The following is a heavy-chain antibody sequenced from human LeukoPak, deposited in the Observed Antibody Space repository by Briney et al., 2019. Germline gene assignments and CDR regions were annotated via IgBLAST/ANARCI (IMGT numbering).Heavy chain of an antibody. CDR1: GFTFSAST. CDR2: IRSKGNSYAT. Sequence: GGSLKLSCAASGFTFSASTMHWVRQASGKGLEWAGRIRSKGNSYATAYAASVKGRFTISRDDSKNTAYLQMNSLKTEDTAVYYCTRHEDCSGASCYSPHDYWGQGTLVTVSS. D-gene: IGHD2-15*01. J-gene: IGHJ4*02. CDR3: TRHEDCSGASCYSPHDY. V-gene: IGHV3-73*01.